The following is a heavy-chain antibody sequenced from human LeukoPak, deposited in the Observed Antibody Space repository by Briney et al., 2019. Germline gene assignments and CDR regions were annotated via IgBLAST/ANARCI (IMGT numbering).Heavy chain of an antibody. CDR3: ARRDIVVVPAARSAFDI. V-gene: IGHV5-51*01. CDR2: IYPGDADT. D-gene: IGHD2-2*01. J-gene: IGHJ3*02. Sequence: VESLKISCKGSGYSFTSYWIGWMRQMPGKGLEGMGIIYPGDADTRYSPSFQGKVTISADKSISTAYLQWSSLKASDTAMYYCARRDIVVVPAARSAFDIWGQGTMVTVSS. CDR1: GYSFTSYW.